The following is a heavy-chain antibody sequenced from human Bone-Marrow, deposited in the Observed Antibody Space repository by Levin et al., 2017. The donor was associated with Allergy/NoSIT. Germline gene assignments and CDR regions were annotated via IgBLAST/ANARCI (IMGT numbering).Heavy chain of an antibody. CDR1: GASISSSY. D-gene: IGHD1-14*01. J-gene: IGHJ2*01. CDR2: VHYTGNS. V-gene: IGHV4-59*01. CDR3: ARDNPNVDDWYFDL. Sequence: NPSETLSLTCTVSGASISSSYWSWIRQPPEKGLEWIGCVHYTGNSNYNPSLESRVTMSVDTSNNQFSLKLTSVTAADTAVYYCARDNPNVDDWYFDLWGRGTLVTVSS.